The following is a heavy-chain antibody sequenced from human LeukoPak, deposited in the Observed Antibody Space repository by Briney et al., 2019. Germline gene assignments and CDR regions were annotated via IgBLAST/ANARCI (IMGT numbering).Heavy chain of an antibody. J-gene: IGHJ5*02. V-gene: IGHV4-39*01. CDR1: GGSISSTSFH. CDR3: ATLLWFGQLSFSWFDP. CDR2: IYYSGNT. Sequence: SETLSLTCTVSGGSISSTSFHWGWIRQPPGKGLEWIGTIYYSGNTYYNPSLKSRVTISVDTAKNQFSLNLRSVTAADTAVYHCATLLWFGQLSFSWFDPWGQGTLVTVSS. D-gene: IGHD3-10*01.